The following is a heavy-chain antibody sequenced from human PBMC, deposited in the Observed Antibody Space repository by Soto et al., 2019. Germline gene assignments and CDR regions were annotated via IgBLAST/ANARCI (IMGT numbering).Heavy chain of an antibody. Sequence: QVQLVQSGAEVKKPGASVRVSCKASGYTFTSYDINWVRQATGQGLEWMGWMNPNSGNTGYAQKFQGRVTMTRNTSISTAYMELSSLRSEDTAVYYCARGRRFLVRRRPLYYFDYWGQGTLVTVSS. D-gene: IGHD3-3*01. CDR1: GYTFTSYD. CDR3: ARGRRFLVRRRPLYYFDY. J-gene: IGHJ4*02. V-gene: IGHV1-8*01. CDR2: MNPNSGNT.